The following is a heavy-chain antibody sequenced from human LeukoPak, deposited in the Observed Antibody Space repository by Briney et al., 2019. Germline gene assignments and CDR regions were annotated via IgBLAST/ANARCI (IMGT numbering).Heavy chain of an antibody. D-gene: IGHD6-19*01. V-gene: IGHV3-23*01. J-gene: IGHJ4*02. CDR3: VASTYSQRNYFDV. Sequence: TGGSLRLSCAASGFIFSNYAMSWVRQAPGKGLEWVSTIASSGGDTYYADSVKGRFTISRDNSKNTLYLQMSSLRAEDTAVYYCVASTYSQRNYFDVWGQGTLVTVSS. CDR1: GFIFSNYA. CDR2: IASSGGDT.